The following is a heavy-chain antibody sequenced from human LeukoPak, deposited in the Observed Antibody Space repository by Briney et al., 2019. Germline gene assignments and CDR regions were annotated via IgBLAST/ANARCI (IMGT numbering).Heavy chain of an antibody. CDR1: GFTFSTYA. V-gene: IGHV3-23*01. J-gene: IGHJ6*02. D-gene: IGHD2-15*01. CDR3: ARYCSRSTCQGSSYYFGMDV. Sequence: PGGSLRLSCAASGFTFSTYAMNWVRQAPGKGLEWVSTISGSGDTTYYADSVKGRFTISRDNSKNTLFLQMDSLRAEDTVVFYCARYCSRSTCQGSSYYFGMDVWGQGTTVTVSS. CDR2: ISGSGDTT.